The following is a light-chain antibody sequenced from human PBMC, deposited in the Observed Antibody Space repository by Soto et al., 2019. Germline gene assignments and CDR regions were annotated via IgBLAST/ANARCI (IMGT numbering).Light chain of an antibody. CDR1: QSVSSSS. J-gene: IGKJ3*01. CDR2: GAS. V-gene: IGKV3-20*01. Sequence: EIVLTQSPGTLSLSPGERATLSCRASQSVSSSSLAWYQQKPGQAPMLLIYGASSRATGLPDRFRGSGSGTDFTLTISRLEPEDVADYYCLQYGSSPATFGPGTMVDIK. CDR3: LQYGSSPAT.